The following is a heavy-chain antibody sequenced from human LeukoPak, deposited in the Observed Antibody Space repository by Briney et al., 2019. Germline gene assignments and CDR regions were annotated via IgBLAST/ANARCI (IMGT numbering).Heavy chain of an antibody. D-gene: IGHD5-18*01. V-gene: IGHV1-69*13. J-gene: IGHJ4*02. Sequence: SVKVSCKASGGTFSSYAISWVRQARGQGLEWMGGIIPIFGTANYAQKFQGRVTITADESTSTAYMELSSLRSEDTAVYYCAREYVDTANKKEWGQGTLVTVSS. CDR3: AREYVDTANKKE. CDR2: IIPIFGTA. CDR1: GGTFSSYA.